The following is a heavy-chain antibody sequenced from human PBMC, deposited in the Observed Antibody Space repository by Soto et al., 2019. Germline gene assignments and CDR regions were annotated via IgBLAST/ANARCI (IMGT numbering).Heavy chain of an antibody. CDR2: ISYDGNNK. D-gene: IGHD1-1*01. CDR1: GFTFKSYG. J-gene: IGHJ4*02. Sequence: PGGSLRLSCAASGFTFKSYGMRWVRQAPGKGLEWVAVISYDGNNKYYADSVKGRFTISRDIPKNTLYLQLNSLRAEDTAVYYCAKEVLYKTLDYWGQGTLVTVSS. CDR3: AKEVLYKTLDY. V-gene: IGHV3-30*18.